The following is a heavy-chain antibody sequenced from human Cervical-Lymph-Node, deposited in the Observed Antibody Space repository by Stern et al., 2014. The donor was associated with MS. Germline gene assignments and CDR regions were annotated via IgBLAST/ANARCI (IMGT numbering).Heavy chain of an antibody. J-gene: IGHJ4*02. CDR1: GYSFTNYW. V-gene: IGHV5-51*01. CDR2: LHPGDSEV. D-gene: IGHD4-11*01. CDR3: ARQLGHSNFLHY. Sequence: EVQLVESGAGVKRPGQSLKISCRASGYSFTNYWVAWVLQKPGKGIEWMGILHPGDSEVRYSPSFQGRVTMSVDRSINTAYLQWSSLHPSDTAMYYCARQLGHSNFLHYWGQGVLVTVSS.